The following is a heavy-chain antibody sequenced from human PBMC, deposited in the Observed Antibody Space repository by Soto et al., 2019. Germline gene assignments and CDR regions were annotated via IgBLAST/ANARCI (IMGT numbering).Heavy chain of an antibody. Sequence: GGSLRLSCAASGFTFSNYWMTWVRQAPGKGLEWVANIKHDGSEEYYVDSVTGRFTISRDNAKNSLYLQMNSLRAEGTAVYYCVMSMAARVYYYYYMDVWGKGTTVTVSS. CDR1: GFTFSNYW. D-gene: IGHD6-6*01. J-gene: IGHJ6*03. CDR3: VMSMAARVYYYYYMDV. CDR2: IKHDGSEE. V-gene: IGHV3-7*01.